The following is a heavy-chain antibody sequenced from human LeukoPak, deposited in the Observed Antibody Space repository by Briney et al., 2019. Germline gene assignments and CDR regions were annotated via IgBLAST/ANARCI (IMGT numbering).Heavy chain of an antibody. Sequence: ASETLSLTCTVSGDSIRSSRYYWGWIRQTPGKGLEWIGSIYYSGSTYYNPSLKSRVTISVGTSKNQFSLKLSSVTAADTAVYYCTRSFPGIVGAADFWGQGTLVTVSS. D-gene: IGHD1-26*01. V-gene: IGHV4-39*07. CDR1: GDSIRSSRYY. CDR2: IYYSGST. CDR3: TRSFPGIVGAADF. J-gene: IGHJ4*02.